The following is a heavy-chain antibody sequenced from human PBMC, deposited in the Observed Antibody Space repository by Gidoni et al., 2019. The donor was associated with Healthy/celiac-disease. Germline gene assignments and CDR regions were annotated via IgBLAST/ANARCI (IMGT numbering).Heavy chain of an antibody. Sequence: QVQLVESGGGVVQPGRSLRLSCAASGFTFSSYAMHWVRQAPGKGLEWVAVISYDGSNKNYADSVKGRFTISRDNSKNTLYLQMNSLRAEDTAVYYCARDPYYDSSGMTPFLDYWGQGTLVTVSS. CDR3: ARDPYYDSSGMTPFLDY. D-gene: IGHD3-22*01. CDR2: ISYDGSNK. V-gene: IGHV3-30-3*01. CDR1: GFTFSSYA. J-gene: IGHJ4*02.